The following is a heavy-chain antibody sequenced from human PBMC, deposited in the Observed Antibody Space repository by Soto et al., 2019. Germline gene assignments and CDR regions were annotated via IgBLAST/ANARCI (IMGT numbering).Heavy chain of an antibody. V-gene: IGHV3-20*01. CDR2: INWNGGST. CDR3: VRDVVPTAAGINWFDP. CDR1: GFTFDDYG. Sequence: EVQLVESGGGVVRPGGSLRLSCAASGFTFDDYGMSWVRQAPGKGLEWVSGINWNGGSTGYADSVKGRFTISRDNAKNSLYLQMNSLRAEDTALYHCVRDVVPTAAGINWFDPWGQGTLVTVSS. D-gene: IGHD2-21*01. J-gene: IGHJ5*02.